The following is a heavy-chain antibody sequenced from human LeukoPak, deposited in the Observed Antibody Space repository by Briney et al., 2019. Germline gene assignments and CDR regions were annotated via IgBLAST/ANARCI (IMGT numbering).Heavy chain of an antibody. V-gene: IGHV3-23*01. CDR2: ISGSGGST. D-gene: IGHD3-3*01. J-gene: IGHJ4*02. CDR1: GFTFSSYA. Sequence: SGGSLRLSCAASGFTFSSYAMSWVRQAPGKGLEWVSAISGSGGSTYYADSVKGRFTISRDNSKNTLYLQMNSLRAEGTAVYYCAKVTSYYDFWTEWGQGTLVTVSS. CDR3: AKVTSYYDFWTE.